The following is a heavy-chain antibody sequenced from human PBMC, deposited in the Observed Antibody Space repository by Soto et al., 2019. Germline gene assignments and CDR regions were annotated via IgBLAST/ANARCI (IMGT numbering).Heavy chain of an antibody. CDR2: IYPGDSDT. CDR1: GYSFTSYW. V-gene: IGHV5-51*01. Sequence: GESLKISCKGSGYSFTSYWIGWVRQMPGKGLEWMGIIYPGDSDTRYSPSFQGQVTISADKSISTAYLQWSSLKASDTAMYYCAKGPGDDNSSSYAFDIWGQGTMVTVSS. CDR3: AKGPGDDNSSSYAFDI. D-gene: IGHD3-22*01. J-gene: IGHJ3*02.